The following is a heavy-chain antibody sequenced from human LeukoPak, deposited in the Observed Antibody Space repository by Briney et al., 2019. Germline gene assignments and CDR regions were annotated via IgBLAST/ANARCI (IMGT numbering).Heavy chain of an antibody. Sequence: SETLSLTCAVYGGSFSGYYWSWIRQPPGKGLEWIGEINHSGSTNYNPSLKSRVTISVDTSKNQFSLKLSSVTAADTAVYYCARQGTMTLRYWGQGTLVTVSS. CDR2: INHSGST. CDR1: GGSFSGYY. CDR3: ARQGTMTLRY. V-gene: IGHV4-34*01. D-gene: IGHD3-22*01. J-gene: IGHJ4*02.